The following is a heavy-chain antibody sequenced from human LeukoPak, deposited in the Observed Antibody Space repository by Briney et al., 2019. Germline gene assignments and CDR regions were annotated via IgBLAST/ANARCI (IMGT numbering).Heavy chain of an antibody. V-gene: IGHV3-21*01. Sequence: KTGGSLRLSCAASGFTFSSYSMNWARQAPGKGLEWVSSISNSGYYIYYADSVKGRFTISRDNAKNSLSLQMNSLRAEDTAVYYCARDPHYCTNGVCYYQGFDVWGQGTTVTVSS. CDR3: ARDPHYCTNGVCYYQGFDV. CDR1: GFTFSSYS. J-gene: IGHJ6*02. D-gene: IGHD2-8*01. CDR2: ISNSGYYI.